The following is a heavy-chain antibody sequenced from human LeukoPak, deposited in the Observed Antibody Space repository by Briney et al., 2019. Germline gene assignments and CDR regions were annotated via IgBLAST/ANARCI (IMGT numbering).Heavy chain of an antibody. V-gene: IGHV3-48*03. J-gene: IGHJ3*02. CDR3: ARGDWLETQNRFDI. D-gene: IGHD3-22*01. CDR2: ISSSGSTI. CDR1: GFTFSSYE. Sequence: GGSLRLSCAASGFTFSSYEMNWVRQAPGKGLEWVSYISSSGSTIYYADSVKGRFTISRDNAKNSLYLQMNSLRAEDAAVYYCARGDWLETQNRFDIWGQGTMVTVSS.